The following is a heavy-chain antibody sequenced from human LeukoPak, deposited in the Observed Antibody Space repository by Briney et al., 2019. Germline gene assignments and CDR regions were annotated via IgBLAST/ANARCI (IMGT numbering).Heavy chain of an antibody. V-gene: IGHV3-74*01. D-gene: IGHD3-3*01. CDR2: INPDGSRT. Sequence: PGGSLRLSCAASGFTLSSYWIHWVRQAPGEGLVWVSRINPDGSRTDYADSVKGRFTISRDNTKNTVDLQMNSLRAEDTAVYYCARDFEVPSNCWGQGTLVTVSS. CDR1: GFTLSSYW. CDR3: ARDFEVPSNC. J-gene: IGHJ4*02.